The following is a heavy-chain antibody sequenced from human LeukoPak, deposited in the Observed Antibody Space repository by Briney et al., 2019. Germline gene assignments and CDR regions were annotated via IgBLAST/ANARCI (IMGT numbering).Heavy chain of an antibody. CDR3: AKGSLGWYYYFDY. D-gene: IGHD6-19*01. Sequence: GGFLRLSCAASGFTFSSYAVNWVRQAPGKGLEWVSSISVSGGSTYYADSVKGRFTISRANSKNTLYLQMSSLRAEDTAVYYCAKGSLGWYYYFDYWGQGTLVTVSS. CDR1: GFTFSSYA. V-gene: IGHV3-23*01. J-gene: IGHJ4*02. CDR2: ISVSGGST.